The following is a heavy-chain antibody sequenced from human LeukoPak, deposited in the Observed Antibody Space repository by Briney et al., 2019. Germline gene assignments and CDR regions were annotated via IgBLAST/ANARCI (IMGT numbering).Heavy chain of an antibody. D-gene: IGHD3-9*01. V-gene: IGHV4-59*13. J-gene: IGHJ4*02. Sequence: SETLFLTCSVSGGSISSNYWSWIRQPPGKGLEWIGYTHYSGSTNYNPSLKSRVLISVDSSKNQFSLKLTSVTAADTAVYYCARYDLLTGSYFEYWGQGTLVTVSS. CDR2: THYSGST. CDR3: ARYDLLTGSYFEY. CDR1: GGSISSNY.